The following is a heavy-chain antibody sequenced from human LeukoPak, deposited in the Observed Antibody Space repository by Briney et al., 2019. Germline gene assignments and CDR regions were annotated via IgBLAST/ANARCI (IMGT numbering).Heavy chain of an antibody. V-gene: IGHV4-39*07. CDR2: IYLSGTT. Sequence: PTETLSLTCTVSGGSISSSSYYWGWIRQPPGKGLEWIGTIYLSGTTYYNPSLKSRVTISVDTSRNQFSLKLSSVTAADTAVYYCARDRYHYDSTSYYRRFDYWGQGSLVTVSS. CDR3: ARDRYHYDSTSYYRRFDY. CDR1: GGSISSSSYY. D-gene: IGHD3-22*01. J-gene: IGHJ4*02.